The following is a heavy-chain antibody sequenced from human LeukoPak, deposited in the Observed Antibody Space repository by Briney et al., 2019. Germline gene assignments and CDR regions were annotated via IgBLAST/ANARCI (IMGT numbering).Heavy chain of an antibody. CDR1: GFTFSDYY. CDR3: AKDRSSITRVRGVILWFDP. Sequence: GGSLRLSCAASGFTFSDYYMSWIRQAPGKGLEWVSYISSSGSTIYYADSVKGRFTISRDNAKNSLYLQMNSLRAEDTAVYYCAKDRSSITRVRGVILWFDPWGQGTLVTVS. CDR2: ISSSGSTI. J-gene: IGHJ5*02. V-gene: IGHV3-11*01. D-gene: IGHD3-10*01.